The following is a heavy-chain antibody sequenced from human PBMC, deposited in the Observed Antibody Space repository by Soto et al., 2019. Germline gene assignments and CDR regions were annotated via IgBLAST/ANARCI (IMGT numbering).Heavy chain of an antibody. Sequence: SETLSLTCTVSGGSISSGGYYWSWIRQHPGKCLEWIGYIYYSGSTYYNPSLKSRVTISVDTSKNQFSLKLSSVTAADTAVYYCARERAGVAARIPLNWFDPWGQGTLVTVYS. V-gene: IGHV4-31*03. J-gene: IGHJ5*02. CDR2: IYYSGST. CDR3: ARERAGVAARIPLNWFDP. D-gene: IGHD6-6*01. CDR1: GGSISSGGYY.